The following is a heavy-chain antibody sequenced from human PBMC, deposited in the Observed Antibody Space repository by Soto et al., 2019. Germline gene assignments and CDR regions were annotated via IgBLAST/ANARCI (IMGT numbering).Heavy chain of an antibody. Sequence: EVQLVESGGGLVQPGGSLRLSCAASGFTFSSYWMSWVRQAPGKGLEWVANIKQDGSEKYYVDSVKGRFTISRDNAKNSLYLQMNSLRAEDTAVYYCARGGGYSYGAVFDYWGQGTLVTVSS. CDR3: ARGGGYSYGAVFDY. D-gene: IGHD5-18*01. CDR2: IKQDGSEK. CDR1: GFTFSSYW. J-gene: IGHJ4*02. V-gene: IGHV3-7*01.